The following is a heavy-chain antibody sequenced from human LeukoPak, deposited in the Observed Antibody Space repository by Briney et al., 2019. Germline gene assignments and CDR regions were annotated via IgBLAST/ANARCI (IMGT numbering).Heavy chain of an antibody. CDR1: GYSISSGYY. CDR2: INHSGST. D-gene: IGHD6-13*01. J-gene: IGHJ6*03. V-gene: IGHV4-38-2*02. CDR3: ARLGRQQLDRPNRQGYYYYYYMDV. Sequence: SETLSLTCTVSGYSISSGYYWGWIRQPPGKGLEWIGEINHSGSTNYNPSLKSRVTISVDTSKNQFSLKLSSVTAADTAVYYCARLGRQQLDRPNRQGYYYYYYMDVWGKGTTVTVSS.